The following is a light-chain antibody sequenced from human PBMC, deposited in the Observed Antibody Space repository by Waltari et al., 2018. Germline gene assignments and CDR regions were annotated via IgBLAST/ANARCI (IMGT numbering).Light chain of an antibody. CDR1: QSISNL. V-gene: IGKV3-11*01. CDR3: QQRGDWPPIT. Sequence: EVVLTQSPAALSLSPGEPATLSCRASQSISNLLSWYQQKPGQAPRLLIYDASNRATGISARFSGRGSGTDFTLTIRYLEPEDFAVYYCQQRGDWPPITFGQGTRLEI. CDR2: DAS. J-gene: IGKJ5*01.